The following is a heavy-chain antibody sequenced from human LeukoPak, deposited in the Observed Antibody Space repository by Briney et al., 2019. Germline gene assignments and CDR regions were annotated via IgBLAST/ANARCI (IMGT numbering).Heavy chain of an antibody. V-gene: IGHV4-59*12. J-gene: IGHJ6*03. CDR3: ARELVRYYYYYMDV. CDR1: GGSISSYY. CDR2: IYYSGST. D-gene: IGHD6-13*01. Sequence: KASETLSLTCTVSGGSISSYYWSWIRQPPGKGLEWIGYIYYSGSTNYNPSLKSRVTISVDRSKNQFSLKLSSVTAADTAVYYCARELVRYYYYYMDVWGKGTTVTVSS.